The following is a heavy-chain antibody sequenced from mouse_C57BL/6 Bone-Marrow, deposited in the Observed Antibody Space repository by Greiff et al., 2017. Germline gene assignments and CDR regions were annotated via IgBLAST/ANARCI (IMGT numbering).Heavy chain of an antibody. CDR2: IDPENGDT. D-gene: IGHD1-1*01. CDR3: ASYGSSCEAMDY. CDR1: GFNIKDDY. Sequence: EVQLLESGAELVRPGASVKLSCTASGFNIKDDYMHWVKQRPEQGLEWIGWIDPENGDTEYASKFQGKATITADTSSNTAYLQLSSLTSEDTAVYYGASYGSSCEAMDYWGQGTSVTVSS. J-gene: IGHJ4*01. V-gene: IGHV14-4*01.